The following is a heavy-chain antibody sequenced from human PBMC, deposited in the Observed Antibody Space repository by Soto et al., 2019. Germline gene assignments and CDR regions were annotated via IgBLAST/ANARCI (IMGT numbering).Heavy chain of an antibody. CDR1: GFAFSHYG. CDR3: AKDVLRGYYLEYFEY. CDR2: ISNDGGDA. V-gene: IGHV3-30*18. J-gene: IGHJ4*02. D-gene: IGHD3-3*01. Sequence: QVQLVESGGGVVQPGRSLRLSCGASGFAFSHYGMHWVSQAPGQGLEWVAMISNDGGDATYADSVRGRFIVSRDNSRSTLFLQMDSLKTEDTAVYYCAKDVLRGYYLEYFEYWGQGTLVSVSS.